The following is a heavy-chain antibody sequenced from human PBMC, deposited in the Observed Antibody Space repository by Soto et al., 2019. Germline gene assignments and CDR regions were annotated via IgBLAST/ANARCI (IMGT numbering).Heavy chain of an antibody. CDR1: GGSISSGGYY. J-gene: IGHJ5*02. CDR2: IYYSGST. D-gene: IGHD3-22*01. CDR3: ASIGDYYDSSGYNWFDP. V-gene: IGHV4-31*03. Sequence: SETLSLTCTVSGGSISSGGYYWSWIRQHPGKDLEWIGYIYYSGSTYYNPSLKSRVTISVDTSKNQFSLKLSSVTAADTAVYYCASIGDYYDSSGYNWFDPWGQGTLVTVSS.